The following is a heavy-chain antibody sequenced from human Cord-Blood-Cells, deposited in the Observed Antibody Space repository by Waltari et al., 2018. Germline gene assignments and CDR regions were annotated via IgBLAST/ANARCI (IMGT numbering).Heavy chain of an antibody. CDR2: ISGSGGST. V-gene: IGHV3-23*04. J-gene: IGHJ4*02. D-gene: IGHD6-6*01. CDR3: AKERGYSSSYYFDY. CDR1: GVHFSSYA. Sequence: EVQLVESGGGLVQPGGSLRLSCAASGVHFSSYAMSWFRTAPGKGLDWVSAISGSGGSTYYADSVKGRFTISRDNSKNTLYLQMNSLRAEDTAVYYCAKERGYSSSYYFDYWGQGTLVTVSS.